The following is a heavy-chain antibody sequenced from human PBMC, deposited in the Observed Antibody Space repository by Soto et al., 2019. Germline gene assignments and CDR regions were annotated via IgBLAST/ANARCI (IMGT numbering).Heavy chain of an antibody. CDR1: GGTFSSYT. Sequence: ASVKVSCKASGGTFSSYTISWVRQAPGQGLEWMGGVIPIFGTANYAQMFQGRVTITADESTRTVYMELRSLRSDDTAVYYCARGVGSGTYYNQYNWFDPWGQGTLVTVSS. CDR2: VIPIFGTA. V-gene: IGHV1-69*13. D-gene: IGHD3-10*01. CDR3: ARGVGSGTYYNQYNWFDP. J-gene: IGHJ5*02.